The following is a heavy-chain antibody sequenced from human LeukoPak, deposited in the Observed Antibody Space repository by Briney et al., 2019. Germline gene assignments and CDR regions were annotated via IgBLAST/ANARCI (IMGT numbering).Heavy chain of an antibody. V-gene: IGHV3-21*01. CDR1: GFIFDEYG. CDR2: ISSSSSYI. D-gene: IGHD4-23*01. Sequence: GGSLRISCAASGFIFDEYGMNWVRQAPGKGLEWVSSISSSSSYIYYADSVKGRFTISRDNAKNSLYLQMNSLRAEDTAVYYCAGTTVVEKGDAFDIWGQGTMVTVSS. CDR3: AGTTVVEKGDAFDI. J-gene: IGHJ3*02.